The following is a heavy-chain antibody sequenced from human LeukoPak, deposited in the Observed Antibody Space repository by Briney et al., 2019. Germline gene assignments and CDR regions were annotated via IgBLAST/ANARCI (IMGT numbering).Heavy chain of an antibody. CDR2: IYSGGST. CDR1: GFTVSSNY. CDR3: ARGRNSGWYEFVGQFDY. J-gene: IGHJ4*02. V-gene: IGHV3-66*01. D-gene: IGHD6-19*01. Sequence: GGSLRLSCAASGFTVSSNYMSWVRQAPGEGLEWVSVIYSGGSTHYADSVKGRFTISRDNSKNTLYLQMSSLRAEDTSVYYCARGRNSGWYEFVGQFDYWGQGTLVTVSS.